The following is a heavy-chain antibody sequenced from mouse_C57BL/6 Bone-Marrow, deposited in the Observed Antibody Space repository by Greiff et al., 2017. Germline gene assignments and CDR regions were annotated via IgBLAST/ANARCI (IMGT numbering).Heavy chain of an antibody. Sequence: QVQLQQLGTELVKPGASVKLSCKASGYTFTSYWMHWVKQRPGQGLEWIGNINPSNGGTNYNEKFKSKATLTVDKSSSTAYMQLSSLTSEDSAVYYCARSHYYGGDFDYWGQGTTLTVSS. D-gene: IGHD1-2*01. CDR1: GYTFTSYW. CDR2: INPSNGGT. J-gene: IGHJ2*01. V-gene: IGHV1-53*01. CDR3: ARSHYYGGDFDY.